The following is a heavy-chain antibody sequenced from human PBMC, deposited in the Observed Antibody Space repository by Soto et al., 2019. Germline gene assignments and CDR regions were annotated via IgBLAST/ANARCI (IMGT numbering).Heavy chain of an antibody. CDR3: ARAERIAAPPGVDY. J-gene: IGHJ4*02. V-gene: IGHV1-18*01. CDR1: GYTFTSYG. D-gene: IGHD6-6*01. Sequence: ASVKVSCKASGYTFTSYGISWVRQAPGQGLEWMGWISAYNGNTNYAQKLQGRVTMTTDTSTSTAYMELRSLRSDDTAVYYCARAERIAAPPGVDYWGQGTLVTVSS. CDR2: ISAYNGNT.